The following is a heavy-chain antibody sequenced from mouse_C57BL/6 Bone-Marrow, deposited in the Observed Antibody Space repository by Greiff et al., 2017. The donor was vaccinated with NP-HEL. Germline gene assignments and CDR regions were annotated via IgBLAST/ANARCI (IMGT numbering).Heavy chain of an antibody. Sequence: QVHVKQSGAELAKPGASVKLSCKASGYTFTTYWMHWVKQRPGQGLEWIGYINPSSGYTKYNQKFKDKATLTADKSSSTAYMQLSSLTCEDAAVYDCARLLRDGWGQGTTLTVSS. CDR2: INPSSGYT. V-gene: IGHV1-7*01. D-gene: IGHD1-1*01. CDR3: ARLLRDG. J-gene: IGHJ2*01. CDR1: GYTFTTYW.